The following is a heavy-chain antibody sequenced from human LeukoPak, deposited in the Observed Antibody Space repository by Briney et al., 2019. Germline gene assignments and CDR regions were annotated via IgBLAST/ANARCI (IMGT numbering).Heavy chain of an antibody. D-gene: IGHD2-21*02. V-gene: IGHV4-4*02. J-gene: IGHJ4*02. Sequence: PSETLSLTCAVSGASVSTSNWWIWVRQPPGKGLEWIGEIHHSGSTNYNPSLKSRVTLLVDTSKNQISLRLSSVTAADTAVYYCARGLYGSDSYWGQGNLVTVSS. CDR2: IHHSGST. CDR1: GASVSTSNW. CDR3: ARGLYGSDSY.